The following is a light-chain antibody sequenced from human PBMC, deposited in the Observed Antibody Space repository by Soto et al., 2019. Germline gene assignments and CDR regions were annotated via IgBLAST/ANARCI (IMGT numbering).Light chain of an antibody. CDR2: GAS. J-gene: IGKJ2*01. CDR1: QSVATS. CDR3: QQTYTSPRT. V-gene: IGKV1-39*01. Sequence: DVQLTQSPSSLSASVGDRVTITCRASQSVATSLNWYHQKPGKAPTLLIYGASILQDGVPSRFSGSGSGTDFTLTISSLQPEDFATYYCQQTYTSPRTFGQGSNLDIK.